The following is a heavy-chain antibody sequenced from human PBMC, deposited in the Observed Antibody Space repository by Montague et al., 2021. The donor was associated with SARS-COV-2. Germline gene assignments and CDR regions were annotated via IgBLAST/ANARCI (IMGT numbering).Heavy chain of an antibody. J-gene: IGHJ4*02. V-gene: IGHV4-38-2*02. Sequence: SETLSLTCTVSGYSISSGYYWGWIRQPPGKGLEWIGSIYRSGSTYYNPSPKSRVTISVDTSKNQFSLKLSSVTAADTAVYYCARSQDCSTTSCHFDYWGQGTRVTVSS. CDR1: GYSISSGYY. CDR2: IYRSGST. D-gene: IGHD2-2*01. CDR3: ARSQDCSTTSCHFDY.